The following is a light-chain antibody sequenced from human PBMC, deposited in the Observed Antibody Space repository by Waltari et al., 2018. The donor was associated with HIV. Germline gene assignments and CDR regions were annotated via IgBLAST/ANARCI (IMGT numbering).Light chain of an antibody. CDR3: CSYAGSRTWV. V-gene: IGLV2-23*02. J-gene: IGLJ3*02. CDR2: DVF. Sequence: QSALTQPASVSGSPGQSITVSCTGTSSDVGGYNFVSWSQQHPGKAPKLIICDVFKRPAGGSERFSGDRAGNTAALTVSGLQAEDEADYYCCSYAGSRTWVFGGGTALTVL. CDR1: SSDVGGYNF.